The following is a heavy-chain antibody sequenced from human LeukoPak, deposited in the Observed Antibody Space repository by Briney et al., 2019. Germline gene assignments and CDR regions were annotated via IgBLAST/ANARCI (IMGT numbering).Heavy chain of an antibody. D-gene: IGHD6-13*01. V-gene: IGHV3-7*01. Sequence: PGGSLRLSCAASGFTFSSYWMSWVRQAPGKGLEWVANIKQDGSEKYYVDSVKGRFTISRDNAKNSLYLQMNSLRAEDTAVYYCARGGKQQLVSGYFDYWGPGTMVTVSS. CDR2: IKQDGSEK. CDR1: GFTFSSYW. CDR3: ARGGKQQLVSGYFDY. J-gene: IGHJ4*02.